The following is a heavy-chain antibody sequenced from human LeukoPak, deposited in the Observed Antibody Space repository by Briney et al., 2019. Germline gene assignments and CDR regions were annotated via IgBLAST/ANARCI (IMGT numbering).Heavy chain of an antibody. Sequence: TGGSLRLSCAASGFTFSSHAMSWVRQAPGKGLEWVSAISTGSSTFYVDSVKGRFTISRDNSKNTLYLQMNSLRAEDTAVYYCAKEPVVPAAIPCYFDYWGQGTLVTVSS. CDR2: ISTGSST. V-gene: IGHV3-23*01. D-gene: IGHD2-2*02. J-gene: IGHJ4*02. CDR3: AKEPVVPAAIPCYFDY. CDR1: GFTFSSHA.